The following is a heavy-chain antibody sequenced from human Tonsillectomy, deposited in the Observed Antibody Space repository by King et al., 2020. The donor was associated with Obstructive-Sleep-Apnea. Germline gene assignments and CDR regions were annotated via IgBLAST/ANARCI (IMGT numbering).Heavy chain of an antibody. CDR1: GASFSDYY. D-gene: IGHD4-17*01. V-gene: IGHV4-34*01. J-gene: IGHJ4*02. Sequence: VQLQQWGAGLLKPSETLSLTCAVYGASFSDYYWNWIRQPPGKGLEWIGEINHSGSTNYNPSLKSRVTISVDTSKYQFSLKLSSVTAADTAVYYCARVGLYGVGYWGRGTLVTVSS. CDR2: INHSGST. CDR3: ARVGLYGVGY.